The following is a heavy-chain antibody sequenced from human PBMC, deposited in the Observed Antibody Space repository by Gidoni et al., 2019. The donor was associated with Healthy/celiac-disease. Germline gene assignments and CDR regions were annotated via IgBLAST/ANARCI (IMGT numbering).Heavy chain of an antibody. V-gene: IGHV3-7*04. CDR3: ARGGGLKVATDFDY. Sequence: MSWVRQAPGKGREWVANIKQDGSEKYYVDSVKGRFTIARDNAKNSLYLQMNSLSAEDTAVYYCARGGGLKVATDFDYWGQGTLVTVSS. CDR2: IKQDGSEK. D-gene: IGHD5-12*01. J-gene: IGHJ4*02.